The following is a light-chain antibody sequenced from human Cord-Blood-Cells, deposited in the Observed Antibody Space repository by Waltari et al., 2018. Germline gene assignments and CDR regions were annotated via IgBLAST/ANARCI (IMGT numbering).Light chain of an antibody. V-gene: IGKV3-20*01. CDR3: QQYGSSYT. CDR2: GAS. CDR1: QSVSSSY. J-gene: IGKJ2*01. Sequence: EIGLTQSPGTLSLSPGERDTLSCRASQSVSSSYLAWYQQKPGQAPRLLIYGASSRATGIPDRFSGSGSGTDFTLTISRLEPEDFAVYYCQQYGSSYTFGQGTKLEIK.